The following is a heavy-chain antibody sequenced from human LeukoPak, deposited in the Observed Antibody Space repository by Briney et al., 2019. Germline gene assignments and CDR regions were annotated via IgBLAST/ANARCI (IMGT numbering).Heavy chain of an antibody. D-gene: IGHD3-3*01. J-gene: IGHJ5*02. V-gene: IGHV1-69*01. Sequence: SVNVSCKASGGTFSSSAISWVRQAPGQGLEWMGGIIPIFGTANYAQKFQGRVTITADESTSTAYMEVSSLRSEDTAVYYCATDPTPVTIPFDPWGQGTLVTVSS. CDR3: ATDPTPVTIPFDP. CDR2: IIPIFGTA. CDR1: GGTFSSSA.